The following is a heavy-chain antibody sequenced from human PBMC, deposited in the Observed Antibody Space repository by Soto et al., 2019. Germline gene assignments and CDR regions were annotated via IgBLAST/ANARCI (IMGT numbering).Heavy chain of an antibody. CDR3: ARDKFERVRYDSSGYCPFDY. Sequence: PGGSLSLSCAASGFTFSSYWMSWVRQAPGKGLEWVANIKQDGSEKYYVDSVKGRFTISRDNAKNSLYLQMNSLRAEDTAVYYCARDKFERVRYDSSGYCPFDYWGQGTLVTVSS. V-gene: IGHV3-7*03. J-gene: IGHJ4*02. CDR2: IKQDGSEK. CDR1: GFTFSSYW. D-gene: IGHD3-22*01.